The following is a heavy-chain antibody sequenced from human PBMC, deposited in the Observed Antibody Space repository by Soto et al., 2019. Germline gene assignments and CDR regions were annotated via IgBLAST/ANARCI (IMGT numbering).Heavy chain of an antibody. CDR2: ISSTAGDT. J-gene: IGHJ4*02. CDR1: GFTFSSYN. V-gene: IGHV3-13*01. D-gene: IGHD1-1*01. CDR3: ARATVATPYYFDY. Sequence: GGSLRLSCAASGFTFSSYNMNWVRQAPGKGLEWVSSISSTAGDTYYPGSVKGRFTISRENAKNSLYLQMNSLRAGDTAVYYCARATVATPYYFDYWGQGTLVTVSS.